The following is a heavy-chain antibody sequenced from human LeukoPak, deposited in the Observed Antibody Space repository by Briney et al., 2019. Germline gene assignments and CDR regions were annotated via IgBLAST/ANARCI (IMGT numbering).Heavy chain of an antibody. D-gene: IGHD6-13*01. Sequence: ASVKVSCKASGYTFTSYYMHWVRQAPGQGLEWMGIINPSGGSTSYAQKFQGRVTMTRDTSTSTVYMELSSLRSEDTAVYYCASPKTHSSSWYDRSYYYGMDVWGQGTTVTVSS. V-gene: IGHV1-46*03. CDR2: INPSGGST. CDR3: ASPKTHSSSWYDRSYYYGMDV. J-gene: IGHJ6*02. CDR1: GYTFTSYY.